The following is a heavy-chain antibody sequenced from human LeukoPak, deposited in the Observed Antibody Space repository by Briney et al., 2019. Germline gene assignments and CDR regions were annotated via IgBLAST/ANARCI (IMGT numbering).Heavy chain of an antibody. CDR1: GFTFPKTW. Sequence: PGGSLRLSCAASGFTFPKTWMNWVRQAPGKGLEWVGRIKTKTDGGTIDYAAPVKGRFTISRDDSKDTLYMEMNSLETEDTAVYYCTTVDWLAFSLDFWGQGTVVTVSS. CDR2: IKTKTDGGTI. V-gene: IGHV3-15*01. J-gene: IGHJ3*01. D-gene: IGHD3/OR15-3a*01. CDR3: TTVDWLAFSLDF.